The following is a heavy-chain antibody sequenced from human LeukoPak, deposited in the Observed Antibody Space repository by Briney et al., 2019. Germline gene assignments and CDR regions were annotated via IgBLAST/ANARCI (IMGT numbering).Heavy chain of an antibody. V-gene: IGHV2-5*01. CDR1: GFSLSTSGGG. CDR2: IYLYDDK. J-gene: IGHJ6*03. CDR3: AHSGGIYYDSSGYYNYYYYYMDV. Sequence: SGPTLFHPTPPLTLTLTFSGFSLSTSGGGGGWIRQPPGKALEWLTLIYLYDDKRYSPSLKSRLTITKDTSKNQVVLTMTNMDPVDTATYYCAHSGGIYYDSSGYYNYYYYYMDVWGKGTTVTAS. D-gene: IGHD3-22*01.